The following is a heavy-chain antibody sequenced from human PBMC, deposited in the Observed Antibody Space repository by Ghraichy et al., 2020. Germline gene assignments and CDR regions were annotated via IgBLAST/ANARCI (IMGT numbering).Heavy chain of an antibody. CDR1: GFTFSSYA. Sequence: GGSLRLSCAASGFTFSSYAMSWVRQAPGKGLEWVSAISGSGGSTYYADSVKGRFTISRDNSKNTLYLQMNSLRAEDTAVYYCAKDGPRYSSGWYGLSAQNLIDYWGQGTLVTVSS. V-gene: IGHV3-23*01. CDR2: ISGSGGST. CDR3: AKDGPRYSSGWYGLSAQNLIDY. J-gene: IGHJ4*02. D-gene: IGHD6-19*01.